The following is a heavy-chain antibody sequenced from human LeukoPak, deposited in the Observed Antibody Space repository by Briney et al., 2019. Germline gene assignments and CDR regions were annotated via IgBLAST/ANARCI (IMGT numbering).Heavy chain of an antibody. Sequence: SVKVSCRASGGTFSSYAISWVRQAPGQGLEWMGRIIPIFGTANYAQKFQGRVTITTDESTSTAYMELSSLRSEDTAVYYCARESYYDSSGPGGGALNYFDYWGQGTLVTVSS. CDR1: GGTFSSYA. CDR2: IIPIFGTA. J-gene: IGHJ4*02. D-gene: IGHD3-22*01. CDR3: ARESYYDSSGPGGGALNYFDY. V-gene: IGHV1-69*05.